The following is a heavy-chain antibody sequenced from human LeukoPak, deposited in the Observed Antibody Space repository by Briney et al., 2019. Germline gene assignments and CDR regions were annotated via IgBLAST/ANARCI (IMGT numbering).Heavy chain of an antibody. CDR3: AKRAPGVSRFWFDP. J-gene: IGHJ5*02. CDR1: GFTFSSYA. CDR2: ISGSGGST. Sequence: RAGGSLRLSCAASGFTFSSYAMSWVRQAPGKGLECVSAISGSGGSTYYADSVKGRFTISRDNSKNTLYLQMHSLRAEDTAVYYCAKRAPGVSRFWFDPWRQGTLVTVSS. D-gene: IGHD2-2*01. V-gene: IGHV3-23*01.